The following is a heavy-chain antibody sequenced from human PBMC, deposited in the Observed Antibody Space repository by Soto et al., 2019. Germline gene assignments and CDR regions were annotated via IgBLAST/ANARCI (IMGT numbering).Heavy chain of an antibody. V-gene: IGHV1-18*01. CDR2: ISPYSGNT. Sequence: QVQLVQSGDEVRKPGSSVKVSCKASGYIFVNYGIAWVRQAPGQGLEWMGWISPYSGNTPYASKVKGRLTMTTDTSKSTVYMALGSITSDDTAVYYCAMVHNSGTPTPQDVWGQGTTVTVSS. CDR1: GYIFVNYG. CDR3: AMVHNSGTPTPQDV. D-gene: IGHD2-15*01. J-gene: IGHJ6*02.